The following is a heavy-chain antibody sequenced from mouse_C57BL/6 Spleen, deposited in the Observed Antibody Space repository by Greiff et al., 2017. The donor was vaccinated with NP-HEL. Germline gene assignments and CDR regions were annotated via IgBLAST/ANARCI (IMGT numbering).Heavy chain of an antibody. V-gene: IGHV1-54*01. CDR2: INPGSGGT. D-gene: IGHD4-1*01. J-gene: IGHJ3*01. CDR1: GYAFTNYL. CDR3: ARWEKDPLTGTGFAY. Sequence: QVQLKESGAELVRPGTSVKVSCKASGYAFTNYLIEWVKQRPGQGLEWIGVINPGSGGTNYNEKFKGKATLTADKSSSTAYMQLSSLTSEDSAVYFCARWEKDPLTGTGFAYWGQGTLVTVSA.